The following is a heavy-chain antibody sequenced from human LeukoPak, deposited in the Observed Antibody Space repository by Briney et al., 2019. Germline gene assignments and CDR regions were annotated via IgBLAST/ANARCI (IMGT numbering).Heavy chain of an antibody. CDR2: INPSGST. CDR1: GYTFTSYY. Sequence: GASVKVSCKASGYTFTSYYMHWVRLAPGQGPEWLGIINPSGSTVYAQKFQGRVTMTRDPSTGTVYMELSSLRYEDTAVYYCGRERLGAVGSGGIDFWGQGSQVTVSS. D-gene: IGHD6-13*01. J-gene: IGHJ4*02. V-gene: IGHV1-46*01. CDR3: GRERLGAVGSGGIDF.